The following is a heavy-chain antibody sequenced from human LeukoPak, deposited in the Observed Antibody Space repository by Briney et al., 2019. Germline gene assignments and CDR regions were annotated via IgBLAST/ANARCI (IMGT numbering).Heavy chain of an antibody. D-gene: IGHD6-19*01. CDR2: IKQDGSEK. J-gene: IGHJ4*02. CDR3: ARGRSSGWYEYYFDF. CDR1: GFTFSSYW. V-gene: IGHV3-7*01. Sequence: PGGSLRLSCAASGFTFSSYWMSWVRQAPGKGLEWVANIKQDGSEKYYVDSVKGRFTISRDNAKSSLYLQMNSLRAEDTAVYYCARGRSSGWYEYYFDFWGQGTLVTVSS.